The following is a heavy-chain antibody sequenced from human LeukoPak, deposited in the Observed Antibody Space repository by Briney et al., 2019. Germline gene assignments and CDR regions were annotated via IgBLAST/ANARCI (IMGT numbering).Heavy chain of an antibody. CDR3: ARVWKYYYDSSGYDT. CDR2: IYTSGST. V-gene: IGHV4-61*02. J-gene: IGHJ5*02. Sequence: PSETLSLTCTVSGGSISSGSYYWSWIRQPAGKGLEWIGRIYTSGSTNYNPSLKSRVTISVDTSKNQFSLKLSSVTAADTAVYCCARVWKYYYDSSGYDTWGQGTLVTVSS. CDR1: GGSISSGSYY. D-gene: IGHD3-22*01.